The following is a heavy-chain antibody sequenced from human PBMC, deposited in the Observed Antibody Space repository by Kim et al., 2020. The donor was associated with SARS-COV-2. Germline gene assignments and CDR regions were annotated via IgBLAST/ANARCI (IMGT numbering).Heavy chain of an antibody. D-gene: IGHD3-22*01. Sequence: GGSLRLSCAASGFTFSSYSMNWVRQAPGKGLEWVSSISSSSSYIYYADSVKGRFTISRDNAKNSLYLQMNSLRAEDTAVYYCARDHQYYERGGGYYNYYGMGVWGRGTTVTVSS. CDR2: ISSSSSYI. CDR1: GFTFSSYS. J-gene: IGHJ6*01. CDR3: ARDHQYYERGGGYYNYYGMGV. V-gene: IGHV3-21*01.